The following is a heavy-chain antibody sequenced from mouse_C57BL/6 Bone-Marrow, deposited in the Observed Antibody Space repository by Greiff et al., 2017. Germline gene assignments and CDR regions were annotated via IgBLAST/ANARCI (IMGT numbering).Heavy chain of an antibody. V-gene: IGHV1-20*01. Sequence: EVQLQQSGPELVKPGDSVKISCKASGYSFTGYFMNWVMQSHGKSLEWIGRINPYNGDTFYNQKFKGKATLTVDKSSSTAHMELRSLTSEDSAVYYCERRVELGGYAMDYWGQGTSVTVSS. J-gene: IGHJ4*01. D-gene: IGHD4-1*01. CDR3: ERRVELGGYAMDY. CDR1: GYSFTGYF. CDR2: INPYNGDT.